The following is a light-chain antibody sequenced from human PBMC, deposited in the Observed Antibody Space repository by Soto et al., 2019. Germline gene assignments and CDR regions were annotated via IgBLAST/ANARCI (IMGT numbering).Light chain of an antibody. CDR2: SNH. V-gene: IGLV1-44*01. Sequence: QSVLTQPPSASVTPGQRVTISCSGSSSNIGSNTVNWYQQLPGTAPKLLIYSNHQRPSGVPDRFSGSKSGTSASLAISGLQSEDEADYYCAAWDDSLNGPVVFGGGTKLTVL. J-gene: IGLJ2*01. CDR1: SSNIGSNT. CDR3: AAWDDSLNGPVV.